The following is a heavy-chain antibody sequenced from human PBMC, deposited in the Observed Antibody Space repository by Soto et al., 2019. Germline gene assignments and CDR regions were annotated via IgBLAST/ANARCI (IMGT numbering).Heavy chain of an antibody. V-gene: IGHV3-30*18. CDR2: ISYDGSNK. CDR1: GFTFSSYG. D-gene: IGHD1-7*01. Sequence: QVQLVESGGGVVQPGRSLRLSCAASGFTFSSYGMHWVRQAPGKGLEWVAVISYDGSNKHYADSVKGRFTISRDNSKNTLYLQMNSLRAEDTAVYYCAKDGLELGFDIWGQGTMVTVSS. J-gene: IGHJ3*02. CDR3: AKDGLELGFDI.